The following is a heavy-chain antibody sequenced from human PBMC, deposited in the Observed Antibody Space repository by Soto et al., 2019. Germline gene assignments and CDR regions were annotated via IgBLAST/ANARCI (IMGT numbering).Heavy chain of an antibody. CDR1: GYTFTSCA. V-gene: IGHV7-4-1*01. Sequence: ASVKVSCNASGYTFTSCAMNWVRQAPGQGLEWMGWINTNTGNPTYAQGFTGQFVFSLDTSVSTAYLQICSLKAEDTAVYDCARGLSWEYYDFWSGYDPAAFDIWGQGTMVTVSS. J-gene: IGHJ3*02. CDR3: ARGLSWEYYDFWSGYDPAAFDI. CDR2: INTNTGNP. D-gene: IGHD3-3*01.